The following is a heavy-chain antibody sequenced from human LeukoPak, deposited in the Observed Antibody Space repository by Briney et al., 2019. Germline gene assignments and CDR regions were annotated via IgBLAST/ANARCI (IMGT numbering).Heavy chain of an antibody. J-gene: IGHJ4*02. CDR3: AKDVRVGYYDSSGYHFKDY. V-gene: IGHV3-30*02. CDR1: GFTFSSYG. Sequence: GGSLRLSCAASGFTFSSYGMHWVRQAPGKGLEWVAFIRYDGSNKYYADSVKGRFTISRDNSKNTLYLQMNSLRAEDTAVYYCAKDVRVGYYDSSGYHFKDYWGQGTLVTVSS. D-gene: IGHD3-22*01. CDR2: IRYDGSNK.